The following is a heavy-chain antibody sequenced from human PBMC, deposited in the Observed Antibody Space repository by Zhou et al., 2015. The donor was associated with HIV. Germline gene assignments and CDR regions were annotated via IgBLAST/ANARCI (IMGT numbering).Heavy chain of an antibody. CDR3: ARDRGAARPDWRYFDL. D-gene: IGHD6-6*01. Sequence: QVQLVQSGAEVKKPGSSVEVSCKASGGTFSTHGITWVRQVPGQGLEWMGGITPVLGTTKYAQKFQGRVSITADRSTSTAYMELRSLRSEDTAVYYCARDRGAARPDWRYFDLVGPRHPWSLSP. J-gene: IGHJ2*01. V-gene: IGHV1-69*06. CDR1: GGTFSTHG. CDR2: ITPVLGTT.